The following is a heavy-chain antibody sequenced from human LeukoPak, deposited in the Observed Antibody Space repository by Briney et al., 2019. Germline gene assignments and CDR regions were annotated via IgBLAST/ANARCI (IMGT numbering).Heavy chain of an antibody. V-gene: IGHV4-39*01. CDR3: ARLVYCSSTSCYVHFDY. J-gene: IGHJ4*02. Sequence: SQTLSLTCTVSGGSISSDDYYWGWIRQPPGKGLEWTGSIHYSGNTYYNPSLKSRVTISVDTSKNQFSLKLSSVTAADTAVYYCARLVYCSSTSCYVHFDYWGQGTLVTVSS. CDR2: IHYSGNT. D-gene: IGHD2-2*01. CDR1: GGSISSDDYY.